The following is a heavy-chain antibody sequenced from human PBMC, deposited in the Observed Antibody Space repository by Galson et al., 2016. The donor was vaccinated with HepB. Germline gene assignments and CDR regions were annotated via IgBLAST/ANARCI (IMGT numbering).Heavy chain of an antibody. CDR1: EYTFTRYF. J-gene: IGHJ4*02. D-gene: IGHD3-10*01. CDR2: IGPGGGGT. V-gene: IGHV1-46*03. Sequence: SVKVSCKASEYTFTRYFIHWVRQAPGQGLEWVGRIGPGGGGTHYPQSFQGRVAMTTDASTSTVYMELSSRRSEDTAFYYCATETPGLCYFDYWGQGTLVSVSS. CDR3: ATETPGLCYFDY.